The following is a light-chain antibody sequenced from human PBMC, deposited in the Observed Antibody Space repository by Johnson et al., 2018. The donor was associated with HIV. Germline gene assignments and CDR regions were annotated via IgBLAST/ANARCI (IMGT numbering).Light chain of an antibody. CDR2: DNN. J-gene: IGLJ1*01. CDR3: GAWDGRLSVYV. V-gene: IGLV1-51*01. Sequence: QSVLTQPPSVSAAPGQKVTISCSGSSSNIGSNFVSWYQQLPGKAPKLLIYDNNKRPSGIPDRFSASKSATTATLGITGLQTGDEADYYCGAWDGRLSVYVFGTGTTVTV. CDR1: SSNIGSNF.